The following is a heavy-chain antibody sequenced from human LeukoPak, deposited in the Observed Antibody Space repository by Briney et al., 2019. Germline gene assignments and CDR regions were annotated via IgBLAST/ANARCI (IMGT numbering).Heavy chain of an antibody. J-gene: IGHJ6*04. Sequence: QSGGSLRLSCAASGFTFSSYGMHWVRQAPGKGLEWVAFIRYDGSNKYYADSVKGRFTISRDNSKNTLYLQMNSLRAEDTAVYYCAKASNYDFWSGYPDVWGKGTTVTVSS. CDR3: AKASNYDFWSGYPDV. D-gene: IGHD3-3*01. CDR1: GFTFSSYG. CDR2: IRYDGSNK. V-gene: IGHV3-30*02.